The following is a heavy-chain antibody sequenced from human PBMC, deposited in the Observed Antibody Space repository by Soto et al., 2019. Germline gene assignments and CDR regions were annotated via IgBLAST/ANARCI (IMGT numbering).Heavy chain of an antibody. CDR2: ISGSGGST. CDR3: AKHSENYGSMTFGP. Sequence: GGSLRLSCAASGFIFSNAWINWVRQAPGKGLEWVSAISGSGGSTYYADSVKGRFTISRDNSRNTLYLQMNSLRAEDTALYYCAKHSENYGSMTFGPWGQGSLVTVS. D-gene: IGHD3-10*01. J-gene: IGHJ5*02. CDR1: GFIFSNAW. V-gene: IGHV3-23*01.